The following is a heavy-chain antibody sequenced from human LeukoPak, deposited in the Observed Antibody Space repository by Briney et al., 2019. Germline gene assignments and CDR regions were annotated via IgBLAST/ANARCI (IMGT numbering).Heavy chain of an antibody. J-gene: IGHJ5*02. CDR2: ISGSGGST. D-gene: IGHD3-22*01. CDR1: GFTFSSYA. CDR3: AKGTYYYDSSGYYA. V-gene: IGHV3-23*01. Sequence: GGSLRLSYAASGFTFSSYAMSWVRQAPGKGLEWVSAISGSGGSTYSADSVKGRFTISRDNSKNTLYLQMNSLRAEDTAVYYCAKGTYYYDSSGYYAWGQGTLVTVSS.